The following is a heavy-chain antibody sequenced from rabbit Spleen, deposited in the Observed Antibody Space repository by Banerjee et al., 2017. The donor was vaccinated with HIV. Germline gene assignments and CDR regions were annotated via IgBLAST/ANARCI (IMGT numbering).Heavy chain of an antibody. V-gene: IGHV1S45*01. CDR1: GFSFGDRDV. J-gene: IGHJ4*01. Sequence: QEQLVESGGGLVQPTGSLTLTCKASGFSFGDRDVMCWVRQAPGRGLEWIASIYFDSSGGTYYANWAKGRFTISKTSSTTVTLQMTSLTATDTATYFCARNLYGANGYALWGPGTLVTVS. CDR2: IYFDSSGGT. D-gene: IGHD6-1*01. CDR3: ARNLYGANGYAL.